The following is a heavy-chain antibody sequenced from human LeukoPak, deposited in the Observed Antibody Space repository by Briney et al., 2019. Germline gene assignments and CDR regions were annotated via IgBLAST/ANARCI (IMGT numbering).Heavy chain of an antibody. CDR2: ISGSGGST. J-gene: IGHJ5*02. Sequence: PGGSLRLSCAASGFTFSSYAMSWVRQAPGKGLEWVSAISGSGGSTYYADSVKGRFTISRDNSKNTLYLQMNSLRAEDTAVYYCAKDQVYRSYYGSGSYYPWGQGTLVTVSS. D-gene: IGHD3-10*01. V-gene: IGHV3-23*01. CDR1: GFTFSSYA. CDR3: AKDQVYRSYYGSGSYYP.